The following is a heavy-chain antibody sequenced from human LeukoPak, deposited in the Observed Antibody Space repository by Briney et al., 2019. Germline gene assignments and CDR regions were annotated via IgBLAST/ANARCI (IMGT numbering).Heavy chain of an antibody. Sequence: GGSLRLSCAASGFTFSSYSMNWVRQAPGKGLEWVSYFSSSSSTIYYADSVKGRFTISRDNAKNSLYLQMNSLRAEDTAVYYCARDVKDIVVVPAAIPDAFDIWGQGTMVTVSS. CDR3: ARDVKDIVVVPAAIPDAFDI. CDR2: FSSSSSTI. D-gene: IGHD2-2*01. CDR1: GFTFSSYS. V-gene: IGHV3-48*01. J-gene: IGHJ3*02.